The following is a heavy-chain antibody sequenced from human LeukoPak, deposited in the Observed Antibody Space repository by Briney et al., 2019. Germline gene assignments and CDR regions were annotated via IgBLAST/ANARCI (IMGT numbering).Heavy chain of an antibody. CDR3: ARSLFRFLEWSYRSYYYYYMDV. V-gene: IGHV1-69*06. D-gene: IGHD3-3*01. CDR2: IIPIFGTV. CDR1: GGTFISYA. J-gene: IGHJ6*03. Sequence: GASVTVSFKASGGTFISYAISWVRQAPGQGLEWMGGIIPIFGTVNFAQKFQGRVTITADKSTSTAYMELSSLRSEDTAVYYCARSLFRFLEWSYRSYYYYYMDVWGKGTTVTVSS.